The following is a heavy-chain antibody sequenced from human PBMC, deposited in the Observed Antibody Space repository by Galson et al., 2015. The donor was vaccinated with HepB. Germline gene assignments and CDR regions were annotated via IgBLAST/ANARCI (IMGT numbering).Heavy chain of an antibody. Sequence: SLRLSCAASGFDFSTFAMHWVRQTPGTGLEWVAVISYDENNIYYADSVRGRFTISRDNSRYTLYLQMNRQRVEDTAVYYCARTFYFDYWGQGTLVTVSS. CDR1: GFDFSTFA. CDR3: ARTFYFDY. J-gene: IGHJ4*02. CDR2: ISYDENNI. V-gene: IGHV3-30*04.